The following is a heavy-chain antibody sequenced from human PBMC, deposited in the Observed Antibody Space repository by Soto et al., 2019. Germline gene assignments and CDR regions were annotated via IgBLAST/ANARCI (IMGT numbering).Heavy chain of an antibody. V-gene: IGHV3-74*01. CDR2: INSDGSRT. D-gene: IGHD2-21*01. CDR1: GFTFSSYW. CDR3: ARGVRGAYGLDI. Sequence: EVQLVESGGGLVQPGGSLRLSCAASGFTFSSYWMHWVRQAPGKGLVWVSRINSDGSRTNYADSVKGRFTISRDNDKNTLYLQMNSLRAEEASVYYCARGVRGAYGLDIWGQGTMVTVSS. J-gene: IGHJ3*02.